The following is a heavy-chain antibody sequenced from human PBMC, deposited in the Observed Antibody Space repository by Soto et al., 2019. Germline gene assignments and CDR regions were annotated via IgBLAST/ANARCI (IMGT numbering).Heavy chain of an antibody. V-gene: IGHV4-34*01. J-gene: IGHJ5*02. Sequence: SSETLSLTCAVYGGSFSGYYWSWIRQPPGKGLEWIGEINHSGSTNYNPSLKSRVTISVDTSKNQFSLKLSSVTAADTAVYYCARATQDGSGSYYTPRGVDPWGQGTLVT. CDR3: ARATQDGSGSYYTPRGVDP. CDR1: GGSFSGYY. D-gene: IGHD3-10*01. CDR2: INHSGST.